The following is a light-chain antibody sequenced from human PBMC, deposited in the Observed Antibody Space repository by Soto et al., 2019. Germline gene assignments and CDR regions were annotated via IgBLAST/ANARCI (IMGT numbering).Light chain of an antibody. CDR1: QSLTSSY. Sequence: EIVLKHSPGTLSLSPWETATLSSSASQSLTSSYLAWYQQRPGQAPSLLIYGVSSRATGIPDRFSGSGSGTDFTLTITRLEPEDFAVYYCQHYGYSLWTFGQGTKVDIK. CDR3: QHYGYSLWT. J-gene: IGKJ1*01. V-gene: IGKV3-20*01. CDR2: GVS.